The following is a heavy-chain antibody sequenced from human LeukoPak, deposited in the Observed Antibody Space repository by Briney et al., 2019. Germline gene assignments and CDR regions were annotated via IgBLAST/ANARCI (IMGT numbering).Heavy chain of an antibody. V-gene: IGHV3-9*01. CDR3: ASSGYCSGGSCP. Sequence: GRSLRLSCAASGFTFDDYAMHWVRQAPGKGLEWVSGISWNSGSIGYADSVKGRFTISRDNAKNSLYLQMNSLRAEDTAVYYCASSGYCSGGSCPWGQGTLVTVSS. D-gene: IGHD2-15*01. J-gene: IGHJ5*02. CDR2: ISWNSGSI. CDR1: GFTFDDYA.